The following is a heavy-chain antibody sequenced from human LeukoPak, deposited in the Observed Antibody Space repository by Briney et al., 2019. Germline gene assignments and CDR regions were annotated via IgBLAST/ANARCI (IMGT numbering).Heavy chain of an antibody. CDR2: IYYSGST. Sequence: SETLSLTCTVSGGSISSSTYYWDWIRQPPGKGLEWIGSIYYSGSTYYNPSLESRGTISVDTSKNQFTLKLSSVTAADTAMYYCARQRLYDSGAYFDYWGQGTLVTVSS. D-gene: IGHD3-22*01. V-gene: IGHV4-39*01. CDR3: ARQRLYDSGAYFDY. CDR1: GGSISSSTYY. J-gene: IGHJ4*02.